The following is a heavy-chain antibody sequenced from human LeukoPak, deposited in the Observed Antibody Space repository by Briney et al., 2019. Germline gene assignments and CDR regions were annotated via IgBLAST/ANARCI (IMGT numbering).Heavy chain of an antibody. V-gene: IGHV1-69*05. D-gene: IGHD2-2*01. J-gene: IGHJ6*03. Sequence: ASLKVSCKASGGTFSSYAISWVRQAPGQGLEWMGGIIPIFGTANYAQKFQGRVTITTDESTSTAYMELSSLRSEDTAVYYCARARYGRDVVVLPDYYYYMDVWGKGTTVTVSS. CDR3: ARARYGRDVVVLPDYYYYMDV. CDR1: GGTFSSYA. CDR2: IIPIFGTA.